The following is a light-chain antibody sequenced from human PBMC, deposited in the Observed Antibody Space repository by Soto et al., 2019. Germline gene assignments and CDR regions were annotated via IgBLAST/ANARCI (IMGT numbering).Light chain of an antibody. CDR2: EGS. CDR3: CSYARSSTWV. CDR1: SSDVGSYNL. Sequence: QSALTQPASVSGSPGQSITISCTGNSSDVGSYNLVSWYQQHPGKAPKLMIYEGSKRPSGVSNRFSGSKSGNTASLTISGLQAEYEADYYCCSYARSSTWVFGGGTKLTVL. J-gene: IGLJ3*02. V-gene: IGLV2-23*01.